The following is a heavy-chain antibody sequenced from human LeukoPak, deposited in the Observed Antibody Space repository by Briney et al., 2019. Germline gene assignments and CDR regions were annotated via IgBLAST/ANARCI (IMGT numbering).Heavy chain of an antibody. CDR3: ARDLITMVRGSYGMDV. CDR1: GFTFSDYY. Sequence: PGGSLRLSCAASGFTFSDYYMSWIRQAPGKGLEWVAVIWYDGSNKYYADSVKGRFTISRDNSKNTLYLQMNSLRAEDTAVYYCARDLITMVRGSYGMDVWGQGTTVTVSS. CDR2: IWYDGSNK. V-gene: IGHV3-33*08. J-gene: IGHJ6*02. D-gene: IGHD3-10*01.